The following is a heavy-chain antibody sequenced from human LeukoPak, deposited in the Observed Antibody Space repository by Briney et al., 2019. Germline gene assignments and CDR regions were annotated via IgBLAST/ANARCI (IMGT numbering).Heavy chain of an antibody. D-gene: IGHD3-22*01. Sequence: SERVSLTCTVSGGSISSYYWSWIRQPAGKGLEWIGRIYTSGSTNYNPSLKSRVTMSVDTSKNQISLKLSSVTAADTAVYYCAREIGDYYDSSGYRTFYFDYWGQGTLVTVSS. CDR1: GGSISSYY. V-gene: IGHV4-4*07. J-gene: IGHJ4*02. CDR3: AREIGDYYDSSGYRTFYFDY. CDR2: IYTSGST.